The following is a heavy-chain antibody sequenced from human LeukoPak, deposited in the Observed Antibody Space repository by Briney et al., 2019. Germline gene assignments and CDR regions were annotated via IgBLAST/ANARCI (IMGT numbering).Heavy chain of an antibody. J-gene: IGHJ4*02. CDR1: GHSFTSYW. Sequence: GESLKISCKGSGHSFTSYWIGWVRQMPGKGLEWMGIIYPGDSDTRYSPSFQGQVTISADKSISTAYLQWSSLKASDTAMYYCAKCSSTSCYGFDYWGQGTLVTVSS. CDR3: AKCSSTSCYGFDY. D-gene: IGHD2-2*01. V-gene: IGHV5-51*01. CDR2: IYPGDSDT.